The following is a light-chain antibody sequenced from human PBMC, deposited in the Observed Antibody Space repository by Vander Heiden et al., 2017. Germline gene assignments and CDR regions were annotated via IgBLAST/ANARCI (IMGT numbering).Light chain of an antibody. V-gene: IGKV1-39*01. CDR3: QQRDSTPWT. Sequence: DIQMTQSPSSLSASVGDRVTITCRASQSISSYLNWYQQKPGKAPKLLIYAASSLQSGVPSRFSGSGSGTDFTLTIISLQPEDFATYYCQQRDSTPWTFGQGTKVEIK. CDR1: QSISSY. CDR2: AAS. J-gene: IGKJ1*01.